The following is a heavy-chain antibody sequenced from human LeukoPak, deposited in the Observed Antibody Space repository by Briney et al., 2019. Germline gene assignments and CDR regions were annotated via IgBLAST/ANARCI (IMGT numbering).Heavy chain of an antibody. V-gene: IGHV4-59*01. J-gene: IGHJ4*02. D-gene: IGHD1-26*01. Sequence: PSETLSLTCTVSGGSMSSYSWSWIRQPPGEGLEWIGFIYYSGSTNYNPSLKSRVTISVDTSKNQFSLKLTSVTAADTAVYYCARSDYTIRLDYWGQGTLVTVSS. CDR1: GGSMSSYS. CDR2: IYYSGST. CDR3: ARSDYTIRLDY.